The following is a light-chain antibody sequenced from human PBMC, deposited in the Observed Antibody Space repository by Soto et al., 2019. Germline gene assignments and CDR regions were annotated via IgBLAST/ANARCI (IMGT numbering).Light chain of an antibody. CDR2: GAS. CDR3: LQHNSYPIT. CDR1: QSVSNNY. V-gene: IGKV3-20*01. J-gene: IGKJ5*01. Sequence: EIVLTQSPGTLPLSPGERAALSCRASQSVSNNYLAWYQQKPGQAPRLLIYGASNRATGIPDRFSGSGSGTEFTLTISSLQPEDFATYYCLQHNSYPITFGQGTRLEIK.